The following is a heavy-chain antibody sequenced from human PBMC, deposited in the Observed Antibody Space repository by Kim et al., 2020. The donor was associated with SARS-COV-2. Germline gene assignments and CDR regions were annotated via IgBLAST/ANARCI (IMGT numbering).Heavy chain of an antibody. D-gene: IGHD2-15*01. CDR3: ARVVGPRGWFDP. Sequence: YYHPSLKSRVTISVDTSKNQFSLRLSSVTAADTAVYYCARVVGPRGWFDPWGQGTLVTVSS. V-gene: IGHV4-39*01. J-gene: IGHJ5*02.